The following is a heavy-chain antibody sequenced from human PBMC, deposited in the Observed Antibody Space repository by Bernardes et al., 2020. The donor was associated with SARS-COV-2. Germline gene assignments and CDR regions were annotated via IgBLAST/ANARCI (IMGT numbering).Heavy chain of an antibody. Sequence: GGSLRLSCVASGFTFNSYGMSWVRQAPGKGLEWVSAISSNGGSTYYANSVKGRFTISRDNSKNTLYLQMGSLRAEDMAVYYCASSRTYYYDSSGVFDYWGQGTLVTVSS. CDR1: GFTFNSYG. J-gene: IGHJ4*02. CDR3: ASSRTYYYDSSGVFDY. D-gene: IGHD3-22*01. CDR2: ISSNGGST. V-gene: IGHV3-64*01.